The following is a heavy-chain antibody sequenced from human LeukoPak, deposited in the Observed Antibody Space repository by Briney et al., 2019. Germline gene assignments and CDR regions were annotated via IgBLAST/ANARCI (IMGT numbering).Heavy chain of an antibody. D-gene: IGHD3-22*01. CDR3: ARERWEPNYYDRSPPIPFFDY. Sequence: PSETLSLTCTVSGGSISSGSYYWSWIGQPAGKGLEWIGRIYTSGSTNYNPSLKSRVTISVDTSKNQFSLKLSSVTAADTAVYYCARERWEPNYYDRSPPIPFFDYWGQGTLVTVSS. CDR1: GGSISSGSYY. CDR2: IYTSGST. J-gene: IGHJ4*02. V-gene: IGHV4-61*02.